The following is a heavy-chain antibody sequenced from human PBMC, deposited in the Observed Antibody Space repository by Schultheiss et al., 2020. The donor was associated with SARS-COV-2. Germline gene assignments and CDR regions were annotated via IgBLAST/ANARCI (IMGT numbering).Heavy chain of an antibody. D-gene: IGHD6-19*01. CDR1: GFTISTYA. CDR3: AKDNSGWYDYYYYGMDV. Sequence: GGSLRLSCAASGFTISTYAMSWVRQAPGKGLERVSGISGSGGSTYYADSVKGRFTISRDNSKNTLYLQMNSLRAEDTAVYYCAKDNSGWYDYYYYGMDVWGQGTTVTVSS. J-gene: IGHJ6*02. CDR2: ISGSGGST. V-gene: IGHV3-23*01.